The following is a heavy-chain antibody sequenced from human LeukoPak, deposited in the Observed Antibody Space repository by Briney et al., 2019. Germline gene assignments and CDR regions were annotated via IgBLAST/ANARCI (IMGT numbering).Heavy chain of an antibody. CDR1: GDSISSYY. J-gene: IGHJ3*01. D-gene: IGHD6-13*01. CDR2: IYTSDSI. V-gene: IGHV4-4*07. Sequence: SETLSLTCTVSGDSISSYYWSWVRQPAGKGLEWIGHIYTSDSIDYNPSLKSRISMSIDTSKNQFSLKLASVTAADTAVYYCARDTVVAAAGFILSALDLWGQGTLVTVSS. CDR3: ARDTVVAAAGFILSALDL.